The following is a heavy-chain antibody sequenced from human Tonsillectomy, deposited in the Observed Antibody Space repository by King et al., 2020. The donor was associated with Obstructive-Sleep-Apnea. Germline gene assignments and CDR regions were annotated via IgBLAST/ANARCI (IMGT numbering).Heavy chain of an antibody. CDR3: ARVKFEDSSGYYYFDY. D-gene: IGHD3-22*01. J-gene: IGHJ4*02. CDR1: GGSISSYY. Sequence: VQLQESGPGLVKPSETLSLTCTVSGGSISSYYWSWIRQPPGKGMEWIGYIYYSGSTNYNSSLKSRVTISVDTSKYQFSPKLSSVTAADTAVYSCARVKFEDSSGYYYFDYWGQGTLVTVSS. CDR2: IYYSGST. V-gene: IGHV4-59*01.